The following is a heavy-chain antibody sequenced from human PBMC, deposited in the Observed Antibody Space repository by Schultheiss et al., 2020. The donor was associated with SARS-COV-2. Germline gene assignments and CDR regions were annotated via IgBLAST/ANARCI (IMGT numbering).Heavy chain of an antibody. CDR1: GFTFSSYD. J-gene: IGHJ5*02. CDR3: ARGCGSGSDDWFDP. Sequence: GGSLRLSCAASGFTFSSYDMHWVRQATGKGLEWVAVISYDGSNKYYADSVKGRFTISRDNSKNTLYLQMNSLRAEDTAVYYCARGCGSGSDDWFDPWGQGTLVTVSS. D-gene: IGHD3-10*01. CDR2: ISYDGSNK. V-gene: IGHV3-30*03.